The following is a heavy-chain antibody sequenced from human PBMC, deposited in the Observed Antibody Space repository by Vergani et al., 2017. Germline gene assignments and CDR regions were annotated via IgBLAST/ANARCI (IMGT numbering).Heavy chain of an antibody. CDR1: GGSITSSSYY. V-gene: IGHV4-39*01. D-gene: IGHD3-9*01. J-gene: IGHJ4*02. CDR2: IYHSGGA. CDR3: ARTESFILRYFHWAL. Sequence: QLHLQESGPGLAKPSETLSLTCTVSGGSITSSSYYWGWIRQPPGKGLEWIGNIYHSGGAYYNPFLKGRVTISVDTSKNQFSLEVTSVTAADTAIYFCARTESFILRYFHWALWGQGTLVTVSS.